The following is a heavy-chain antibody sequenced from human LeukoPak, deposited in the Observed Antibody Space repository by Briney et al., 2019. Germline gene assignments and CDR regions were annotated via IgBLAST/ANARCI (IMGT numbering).Heavy chain of an antibody. CDR1: GFTFSSYG. CDR3: ARGTMVRGVFWFDP. Sequence: GGPLRLSCAASGFTFSSYGMHWVRQAPGKGLEWVAFIRYDGSNKYYADSVKGRFTISRDNSKNTLYLQMNSLRADDTAVYYCARGTMVRGVFWFDPWGQGTLVTVSS. D-gene: IGHD3-10*01. J-gene: IGHJ5*02. CDR2: IRYDGSNK. V-gene: IGHV3-30*02.